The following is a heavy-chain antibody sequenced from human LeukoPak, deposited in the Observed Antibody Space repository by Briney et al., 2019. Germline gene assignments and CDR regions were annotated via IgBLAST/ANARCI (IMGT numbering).Heavy chain of an antibody. Sequence: SETLSLTCAVSGYSISSGYYWGWIRQPPGKELEWIGSIYYSGSTYYNPSLKSRVTISVDTSKNQFSLKLSSVTAADTAVYYCARHTVGATTPEYFQHWGQGTLVTVSS. V-gene: IGHV4-38-2*01. CDR3: ARHTVGATTPEYFQH. J-gene: IGHJ1*01. CDR1: GYSISSGYY. CDR2: IYYSGST. D-gene: IGHD1-26*01.